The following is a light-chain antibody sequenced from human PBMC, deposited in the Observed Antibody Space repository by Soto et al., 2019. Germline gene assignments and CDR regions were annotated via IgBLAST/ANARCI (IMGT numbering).Light chain of an antibody. CDR1: QSITTY. CDR2: TTS. Sequence: DIQMTQSPSSLSASVGDSVTITCRASQSITTYLNWYQQKPGQDPNLLIYTTSTLKSGVPSRFSGSGSGTDFTLNISALRPEDFATYFCQQAHSTPVTFGGGTKLES. CDR3: QQAHSTPVT. V-gene: IGKV1-39*01. J-gene: IGKJ4*01.